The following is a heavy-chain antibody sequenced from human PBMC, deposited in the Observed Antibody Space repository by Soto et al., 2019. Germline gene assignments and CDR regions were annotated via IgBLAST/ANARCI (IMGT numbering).Heavy chain of an antibody. CDR3: AKFQRYFDRTGYLDA. D-gene: IGHD3-9*01. V-gene: IGHV5-51*01. CDR1: GFGFDITW. Sequence: GESLKISCKGSGFGFDITWLAWLRQVPGKGLEWVGIIYPGDSDTRYSPSLEGRVTLSVDKSITTAYLHLTSLKESDTGTYYCAKFQRYFDRTGYLDAWGQETPVTVSS. J-gene: IGHJ5*02. CDR2: IYPGDSDT.